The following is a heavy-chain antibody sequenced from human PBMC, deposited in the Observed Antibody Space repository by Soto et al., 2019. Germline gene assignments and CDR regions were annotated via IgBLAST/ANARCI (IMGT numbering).Heavy chain of an antibody. Sequence: PVGSLRLSCAASGFSFNIFAMNWVRQAPGKGLEWVSGISGGGGSTYYADSVKGRFTISRDNSNNTLYLQMNSLRAEDTAVYYCAKDPTSYDSSAQFDSWGQGTLVNVSS. CDR3: AKDPTSYDSSAQFDS. J-gene: IGHJ4*02. V-gene: IGHV3-23*01. D-gene: IGHD3-22*01. CDR1: GFSFNIFA. CDR2: ISGGGGST.